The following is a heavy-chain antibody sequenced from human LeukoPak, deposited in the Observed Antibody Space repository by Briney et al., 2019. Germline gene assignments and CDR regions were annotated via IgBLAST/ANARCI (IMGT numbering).Heavy chain of an antibody. CDR1: GGSISSYY. D-gene: IGHD3-22*01. Sequence: PSETLSLTCTASGGSISSYYWSWIRQPAGKGLEWIGRIYTSGRTNYNPSLKSRIIMSVDTSKNRISLKLNSVTAADTAVYYCARDWDYYESSGYYLGTAFDIWGQGTMVTVSS. J-gene: IGHJ3*02. V-gene: IGHV4-4*07. CDR2: IYTSGRT. CDR3: ARDWDYYESSGYYLGTAFDI.